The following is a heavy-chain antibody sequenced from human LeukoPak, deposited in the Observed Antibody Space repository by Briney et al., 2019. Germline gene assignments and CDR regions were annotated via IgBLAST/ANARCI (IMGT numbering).Heavy chain of an antibody. V-gene: IGHV3-9*01. D-gene: IGHD2-21*02. CDR3: ARDPGVLTVRGDCSGCGHY. J-gene: IGHJ4*02. CDR2: ISWNSGSI. CDR1: GFTFDDYA. Sequence: PGGSLRLSCAASGFTFDDYAMRWVRQAPGKGLEWVSGISWNSGSIGYADSVKGRFTISRDNAKNSLYLQMNSLRAEDTAVYYCARDPGVLTVRGDCSGCGHYWGQGTLVTVSS.